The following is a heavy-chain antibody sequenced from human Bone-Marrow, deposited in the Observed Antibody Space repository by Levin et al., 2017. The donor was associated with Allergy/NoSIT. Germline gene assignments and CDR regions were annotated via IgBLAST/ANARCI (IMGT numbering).Heavy chain of an antibody. V-gene: IGHV4-34*01. J-gene: IGHJ3*02. Sequence: SCAVYGGSFSGYYWSWIRQPPGKGLEWIGEINHSGSTNYNPSLKSRVTISVDTSKNQFSLKLSSVTAADTAVYYCAREMDIVVVGDAFDIWGQGTMVTVSS. CDR3: AREMDIVVVGDAFDI. CDR1: GGSFSGYY. D-gene: IGHD2-15*01. CDR2: INHSGST.